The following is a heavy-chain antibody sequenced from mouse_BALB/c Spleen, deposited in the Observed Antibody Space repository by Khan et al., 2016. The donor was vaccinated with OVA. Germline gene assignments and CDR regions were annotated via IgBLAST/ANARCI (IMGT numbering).Heavy chain of an antibody. Sequence: EVMLVESGGGLVKPGGSLKLSCAPSGFAFSSYDMSWVRQTPEKRLEWVATISGTGIYTYYPDSVTGRFTISRDNARNTLYLQMSSLRSEDTAVYYCARPSYYGNPWFTYWGQGTLVTVSA. CDR3: ARPSYYGNPWFTY. CDR2: ISGTGIYT. D-gene: IGHD2-10*01. CDR1: GFAFSSYD. J-gene: IGHJ3*01. V-gene: IGHV5-9*02.